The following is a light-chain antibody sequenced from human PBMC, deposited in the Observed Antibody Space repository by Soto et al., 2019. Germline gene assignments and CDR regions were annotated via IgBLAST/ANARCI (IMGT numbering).Light chain of an antibody. CDR2: EVS. CDR1: SSDVGNYKY. J-gene: IGLJ1*01. Sequence: QSVLTQPASVAGSPGQSITSSCTGTSSDVGNYKYVSWYQQHPGKAPKLMIYEVSNRPSGVSNRFSGSKSGNTASLTISGLPAEDATDYYCFSYTSSGTYVFGTGTKVTVL. CDR3: FSYTSSGTYV. V-gene: IGLV2-14*01.